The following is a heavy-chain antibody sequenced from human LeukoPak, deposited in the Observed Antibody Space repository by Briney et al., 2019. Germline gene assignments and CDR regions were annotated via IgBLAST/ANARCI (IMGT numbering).Heavy chain of an antibody. Sequence: GGSLRLSCAASKFPFSSYSMNWVRQAPGRGLEWISYISSYSSTIYYADSVKGRFIISRDNAKNSLYLQMNSLRAEDTAVYYCLRGDRRDYWGQGTLVTVSS. CDR3: LRGDRRDY. CDR2: ISSYSSTI. V-gene: IGHV3-48*04. CDR1: KFPFSSYS. J-gene: IGHJ4*02.